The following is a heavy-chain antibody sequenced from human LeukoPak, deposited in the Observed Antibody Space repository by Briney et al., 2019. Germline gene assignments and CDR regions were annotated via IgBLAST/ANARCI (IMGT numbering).Heavy chain of an antibody. CDR1: GFTFSSYA. CDR2: INHSGST. CDR3: ARGPGLVRTGDRTRKWYFDL. V-gene: IGHV4-34*01. Sequence: GSLRLSCAASGFTFSSYAMSWVRQPPGKGLEWIGEINHSGSTNYNPSLKSRVTISVDTSKNQFSLKLSSVTAADTAVYYCARGPGLVRTGDRTRKWYFDLWGRGTLVTVSS. D-gene: IGHD7-27*01. J-gene: IGHJ2*01.